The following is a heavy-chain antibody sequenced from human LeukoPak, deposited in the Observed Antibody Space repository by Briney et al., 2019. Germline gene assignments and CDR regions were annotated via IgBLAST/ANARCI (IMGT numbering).Heavy chain of an antibody. D-gene: IGHD5-12*01. CDR1: GGTFRSEE. Sequence: GGSLRLSCAASGGTFRSEEMNWVREAPGMGLEGLSYISSSGNTMLSADYVKGRFTIFRENAKKSLYLQMNSLRAEDTAVYYCANPGYRSRWYLDSWGEGPLVTVSS. V-gene: IGHV3-48*03. CDR3: ANPGYRSRWYLDS. CDR2: ISSSGNTM. J-gene: IGHJ4*02.